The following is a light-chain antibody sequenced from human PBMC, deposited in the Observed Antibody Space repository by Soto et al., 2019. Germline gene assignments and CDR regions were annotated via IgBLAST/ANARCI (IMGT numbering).Light chain of an antibody. CDR2: GAS. CDR1: QNVGSF. J-gene: IGKJ4*01. Sequence: EIVLTQSPGTLSLSPGERATLSCRAGQNVGSFLAWYQQKPGQAPRLLIYGASSRATGIPDRFSGSGSGTDFTLTISRLEPEDFAVYYCQQYGSSRLTFGGGTKVDIK. CDR3: QQYGSSRLT. V-gene: IGKV3-20*01.